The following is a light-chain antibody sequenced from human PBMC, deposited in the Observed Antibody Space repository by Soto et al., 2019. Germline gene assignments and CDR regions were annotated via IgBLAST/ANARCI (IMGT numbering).Light chain of an antibody. V-gene: IGKV1-27*01. CDR1: QGIDNY. Sequence: DIQMTQSPPSLSASVGDRVTITCQASQGIDNYLIWYQQKPGQVPKLLISAASTLQSGVPSRFSGSGSGTDFTHTISSLQPEDVATSYCQKYDRVPFTFGPGTKVDI. CDR2: AAS. CDR3: QKYDRVPFT. J-gene: IGKJ3*01.